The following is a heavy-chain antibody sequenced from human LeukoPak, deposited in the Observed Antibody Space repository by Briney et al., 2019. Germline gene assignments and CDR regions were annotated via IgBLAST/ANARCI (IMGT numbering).Heavy chain of an antibody. CDR1: GGSIGSFY. D-gene: IGHD3-10*01. J-gene: IGHJ6*02. Sequence: SETLSLTCTVSGGSIGSFYWTWIRQTPRKGLEWIGSVYYTGSTNYNPSLKSRVTISIDTSRSQFSLKLTSVTVADTAVYYCARDSRYSYGSGGMDVWGQGTTVTVSS. CDR3: ARDSRYSYGSGGMDV. V-gene: IGHV4-59*01. CDR2: VYYTGST.